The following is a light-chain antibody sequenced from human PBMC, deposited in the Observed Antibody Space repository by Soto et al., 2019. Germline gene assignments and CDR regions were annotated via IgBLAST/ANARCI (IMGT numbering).Light chain of an antibody. Sequence: QSALTQPASVSGSPGQSITISCTGTSSDVGGYNYVSWYQQHPRKAPKLIIYEVSNRPSGVSNRFSGSKSGNTASLTISGLQAEDEADYYCSSYTSSVTLDVFGTGTKVTVL. CDR1: SSDVGGYNY. CDR3: SSYTSSVTLDV. CDR2: EVS. V-gene: IGLV2-14*01. J-gene: IGLJ1*01.